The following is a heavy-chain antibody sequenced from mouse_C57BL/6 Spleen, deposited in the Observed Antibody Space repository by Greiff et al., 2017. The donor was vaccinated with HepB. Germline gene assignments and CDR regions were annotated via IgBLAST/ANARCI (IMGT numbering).Heavy chain of an antibody. CDR2: ISSGSSTI. D-gene: IGHD1-1*01. Sequence: EVKLMESGGGLVKPGGSLKLSCAASGFTFSDYGMHWVRQAPEKGLEWVAYISSGSSTIYYADTVKGRFTISRDNAKNTLFLQMTSLRSEDTAMYYCARPGITTVVRYFDVWGTGTTVTVSS. J-gene: IGHJ1*03. CDR1: GFTFSDYG. CDR3: ARPGITTVVRYFDV. V-gene: IGHV5-17*01.